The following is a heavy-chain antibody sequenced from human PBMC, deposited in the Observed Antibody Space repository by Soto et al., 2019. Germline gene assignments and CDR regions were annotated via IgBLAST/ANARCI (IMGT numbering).Heavy chain of an antibody. D-gene: IGHD6-6*01. Sequence: TSETLSLTXAVSGYSISSGYYWGWIRQPPGKGLEWIGSIYHSGSTYYNPSLKSRVTISVDTSKNQFSLKLSSVTAADTAVYYCARGGAARPDYWGQGTLVTVSS. J-gene: IGHJ4*02. CDR3: ARGGAARPDY. V-gene: IGHV4-38-2*01. CDR2: IYHSGST. CDR1: GYSISSGYY.